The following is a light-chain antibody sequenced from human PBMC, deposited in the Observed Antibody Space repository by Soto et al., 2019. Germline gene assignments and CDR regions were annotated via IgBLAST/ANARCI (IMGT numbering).Light chain of an antibody. Sequence: SYELPQPSSVSVSPGQTARITCSGDVLAKKYARWFQQKPGQAPGLVIYKDSERPSGIPERFSGSSSGTTVTLTISGAQVEDEADYYCYSAADNNLRVFGGGTKLTVL. V-gene: IGLV3-27*01. CDR2: KDS. J-gene: IGLJ2*01. CDR3: YSAADNNLRV. CDR1: VLAKKY.